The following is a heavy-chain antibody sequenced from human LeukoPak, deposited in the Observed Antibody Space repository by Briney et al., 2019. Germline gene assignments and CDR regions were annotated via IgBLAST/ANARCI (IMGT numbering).Heavy chain of an antibody. CDR1: GFTFSSYW. J-gene: IGHJ4*02. V-gene: IGHV3-7*03. D-gene: IGHD2-2*01. CDR3: AKDLQPYCSGTSCNDY. Sequence: GGSLRLSCAASGFTFSSYWMSWVRQAPGKGLEWVANIKQDGSEKYYVDSVKGRFTISRDNSKNTLYLQMNSLRAEDTARYYCAKDLQPYCSGTSCNDYWGQGTLVTVSS. CDR2: IKQDGSEK.